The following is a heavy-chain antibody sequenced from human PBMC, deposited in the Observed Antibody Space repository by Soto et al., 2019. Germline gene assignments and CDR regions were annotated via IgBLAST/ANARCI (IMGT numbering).Heavy chain of an antibody. CDR1: GYTFTSYA. CDR3: ARDLLLGYSYGYGWFDP. J-gene: IGHJ5*02. V-gene: IGHV1-3*01. Sequence: GAAVKVSCKASGYTFTSYAMHWVRQAPGQRLEWMGWINAGNGNTKYSQKFQGRVTITRDTSASTAYMELSSLRSEDTAVYYCARDLLLGYSYGYGWFDPWGQGTLVTVSS. D-gene: IGHD5-18*01. CDR2: INAGNGNT.